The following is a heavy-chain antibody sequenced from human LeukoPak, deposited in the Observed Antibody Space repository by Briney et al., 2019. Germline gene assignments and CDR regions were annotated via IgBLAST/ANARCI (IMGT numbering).Heavy chain of an antibody. CDR2: IYYSGST. Sequence: EPSETLSLTCTVSGGSISSSSYYWGWIRQPPGKGLEWVGSIYYSGSTYYNPSLKSRVTISVDTSKNQFSLKLSSVTAADTAVYYCARAAPVGIVLLWFGDYFDYWGQGTLVTVSS. CDR3: ARAAPVGIVLLWFGDYFDY. J-gene: IGHJ4*02. V-gene: IGHV4-39*07. CDR1: GGSISSSSYY. D-gene: IGHD3-10*01.